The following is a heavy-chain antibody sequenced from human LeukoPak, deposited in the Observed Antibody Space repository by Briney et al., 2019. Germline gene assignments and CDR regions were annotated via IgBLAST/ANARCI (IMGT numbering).Heavy chain of an antibody. Sequence: SQTLSLTCTVSGGSISSGDYYWSWIRQPPGKGLEWIGYIYYSGSTYYNPSLKSRVTISVDTSKNQFSLKLSSVTAADTAVYYCAREGAYCGGDCYYRPDYWGQGTLVTVSS. CDR3: AREGAYCGGDCYYRPDY. J-gene: IGHJ4*02. D-gene: IGHD2-21*01. V-gene: IGHV4-30-4*08. CDR2: IYYSGST. CDR1: GGSISSGDYY.